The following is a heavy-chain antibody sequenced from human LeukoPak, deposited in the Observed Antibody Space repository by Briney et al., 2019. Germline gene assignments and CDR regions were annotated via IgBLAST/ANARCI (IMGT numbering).Heavy chain of an antibody. CDR2: VSGSGGTT. J-gene: IGHJ6*02. V-gene: IGHV3-23*01. CDR3: AKDQRIQLWLPLGMDV. D-gene: IGHD5-18*01. Sequence: GGSLRLSCAASGFTFSNYAMTWVRQGPAKGLEWVSAVSGSGGTTYYADSVKGRFTISRDNSENTLYLQMNSLRAEDTAVYYCAKDQRIQLWLPLGMDVWGQGTTVTVSS. CDR1: GFTFSNYA.